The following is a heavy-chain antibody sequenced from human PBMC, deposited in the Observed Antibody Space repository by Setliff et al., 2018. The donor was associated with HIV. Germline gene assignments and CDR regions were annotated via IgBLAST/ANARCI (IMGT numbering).Heavy chain of an antibody. CDR3: ARGPLYGYDRGYFDY. CDR2: ISAGKGMT. V-gene: IGHV1-3*01. CDR1: GYTFSTYA. Sequence: ASVKVSCKASGYTFSTYAMHWVRQAPGQRLEWMGWISAGKGMTKYSKKFQDRVTITADESTRTAYMELSNLRSEDTALYYCARGPLYGYDRGYFDYWGQGTLVTVSS. J-gene: IGHJ4*02. D-gene: IGHD5-12*01.